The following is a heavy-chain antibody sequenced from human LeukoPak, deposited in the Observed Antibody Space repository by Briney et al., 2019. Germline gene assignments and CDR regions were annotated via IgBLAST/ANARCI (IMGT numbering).Heavy chain of an antibody. Sequence: SETLSLTCTVSGGSISSTNYWGWIRQPPGKGLEWIGSIYYSGSTYYNPSLKSRVTISVDTSKNQFSLKLSSVTAADTAVYYCARELVLRDAFDIWGQGTMVTVSS. CDR2: IYYSGST. CDR3: ARELVLRDAFDI. V-gene: IGHV4-39*07. J-gene: IGHJ3*02. CDR1: GGSISSTNY. D-gene: IGHD3-3*01.